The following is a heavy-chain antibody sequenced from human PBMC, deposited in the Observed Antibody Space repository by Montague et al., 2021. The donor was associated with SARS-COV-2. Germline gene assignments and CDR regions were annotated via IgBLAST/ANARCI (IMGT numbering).Heavy chain of an antibody. Sequence: CAISGDSVSSKSVAWNWIRQSPSRGLEWLGRTYYRSKWDSDYAESVKRRLVITPDTSKNQVSLQLNSVIPEDTAVYFCASSGITLTDLGAFDIWGQGTMVTVSS. D-gene: IGHD3-9*01. CDR1: GDSVSSKSVA. CDR2: TYYRSKWDS. V-gene: IGHV6-1*01. J-gene: IGHJ3*02. CDR3: ASSGITLTDLGAFDI.